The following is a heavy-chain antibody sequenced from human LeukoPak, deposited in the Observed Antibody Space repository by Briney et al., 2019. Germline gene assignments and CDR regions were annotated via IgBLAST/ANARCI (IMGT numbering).Heavy chain of an antibody. D-gene: IGHD3-9*01. CDR3: AKDQGRYFDWLLFSD. CDR2: ISGSGGST. CDR1: GFTFSSYA. J-gene: IGHJ4*02. Sequence: GGSLRLSCAASGFTFSSYAMSWVSQAPGKGLEWVSAISGSGGSTYYADSVKGRFTISRDNSKNTLYLQMNSLRAEDTAVYYCAKDQGRYFDWLLFSDGGQGTLVTVSS. V-gene: IGHV3-23*01.